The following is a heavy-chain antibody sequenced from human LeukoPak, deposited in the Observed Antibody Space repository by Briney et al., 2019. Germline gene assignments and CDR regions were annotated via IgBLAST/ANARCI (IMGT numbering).Heavy chain of an antibody. D-gene: IGHD4-11*01. CDR2: IYYSGST. V-gene: IGHV4-39*01. Sequence: PSETLSLTCTVSGGSISSSSYYWGWIRQPPGTGLEGIVSIYYSGSTYYNPSLKSRVTISVDTSKNQFSLKLSSVTAADTAVYYCARQRVTVTTQNYYYYGMDVWGQGTTVTVSS. J-gene: IGHJ6*02. CDR3: ARQRVTVTTQNYYYYGMDV. CDR1: GGSISSSSYY.